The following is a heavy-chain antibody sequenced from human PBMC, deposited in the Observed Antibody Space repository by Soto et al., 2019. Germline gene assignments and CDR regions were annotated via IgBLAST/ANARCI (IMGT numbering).Heavy chain of an antibody. CDR2: MNPNSGNT. V-gene: IGHV1-8*01. CDR1: GYTFTSYD. J-gene: IGHJ6*03. Sequence: ASVKVSCKASGYTFTSYDINWVRQATGQGREWMGWMNPNSGNTGYAQKFQGRVTMTRNTSISTAYMELSSLRSEDTAVYYCARRNRYYDFWSGINYYYYYMDVWGKGTTVTVSS. CDR3: ARRNRYYDFWSGINYYYYYMDV. D-gene: IGHD3-3*01.